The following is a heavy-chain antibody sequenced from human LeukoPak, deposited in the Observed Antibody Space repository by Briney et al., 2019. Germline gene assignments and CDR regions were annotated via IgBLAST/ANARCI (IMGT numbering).Heavy chain of an antibody. J-gene: IGHJ3*02. D-gene: IGHD2-21*02. CDR3: ARVKVTKVAVDAFDI. CDR2: IIPILGIA. V-gene: IGHV1-69*02. CDR1: GGTFSSYT. Sequence: WASVKVSCKASGGTFSSYTISWVRQAPGQGLEWMGRIIPILGIANYAQKFQGRVTITADKSTSTAYMELSSLRSEDTAVYYCARVKVTKVAVDAFDIWGQGTMVTVSS.